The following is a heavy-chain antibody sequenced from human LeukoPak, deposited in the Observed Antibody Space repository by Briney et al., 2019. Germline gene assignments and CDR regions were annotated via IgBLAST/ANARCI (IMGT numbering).Heavy chain of an antibody. J-gene: IGHJ6*02. CDR1: GGSFSGYY. CDR3: ARGRSALGSPGYCSSTSCRYYYYGMDV. Sequence: SETLSLTCAVYGGSFSGYYWSWTRQPPGKGLEWIGEINHSGSTNYNPSLKSRVTISVDTSKNQFSLKLSSVTAADTAVYYCARGRSALGSPGYCSSTSCRYYYYGMDVWGQGTTVTVSS. D-gene: IGHD2-2*03. V-gene: IGHV4-34*01. CDR2: INHSGST.